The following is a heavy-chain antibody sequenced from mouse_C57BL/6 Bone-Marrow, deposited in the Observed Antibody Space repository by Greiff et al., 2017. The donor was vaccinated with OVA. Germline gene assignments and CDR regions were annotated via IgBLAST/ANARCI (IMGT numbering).Heavy chain of an antibody. CDR2: IDPENGDT. Sequence: EVQLVESGAELVRPGASVKLSCTASGFNIKDDYMHWVQQRPEQGLEWIGWIDPENGDTEYASKFQGKATITSDTSSHTAYLQLSSLTSEDTAVFYCTRDGYPDYWGQGTTLTVSS. CDR3: TRDGYPDY. J-gene: IGHJ2*01. V-gene: IGHV14-4*01. CDR1: GFNIKDDY. D-gene: IGHD2-3*01.